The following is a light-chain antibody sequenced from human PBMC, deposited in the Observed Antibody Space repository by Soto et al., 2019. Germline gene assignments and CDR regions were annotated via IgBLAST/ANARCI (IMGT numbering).Light chain of an antibody. CDR1: QSIGTN. Sequence: EVVMTQSPATLSVSPGEGATLSCRASQSIGTNFAWYQQKPGQAPMLLIYGASTRATGVPARFSGSGSGTEFALTISSQQSEDFAGYYCQQYGQWWSFGQGTKVEIK. J-gene: IGKJ1*01. V-gene: IGKV3-15*01. CDR3: QQYGQWWS. CDR2: GAS.